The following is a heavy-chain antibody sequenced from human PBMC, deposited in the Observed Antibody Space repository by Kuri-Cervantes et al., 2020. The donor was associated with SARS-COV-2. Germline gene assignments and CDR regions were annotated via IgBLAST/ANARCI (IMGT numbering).Heavy chain of an antibody. CDR2: INHSGGT. CDR3: ASRGLTVVPT. J-gene: IGHJ4*02. D-gene: IGHD2-2*01. Sequence: GSLRLSCAVYGGSFSDYQWSWVRQPPGKGLKWIGEINHSGGTNYNSSLKGRVTISVDTSKNQISLKLSSVTAADTAVYYCASRGLTVVPTWGQGILVTVSS. V-gene: IGHV4-34*01. CDR1: GGSFSDYQ.